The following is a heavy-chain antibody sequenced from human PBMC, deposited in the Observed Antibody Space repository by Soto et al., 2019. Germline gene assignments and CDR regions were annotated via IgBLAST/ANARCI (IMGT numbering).Heavy chain of an antibody. Sequence: QVQLVQSGAEVKKPGASVKVSCKASGYTFTSYDINWVRQATGQGLEWMGWMNPNRGNTGYAQKFQGRVTMTRNTSISTAYMELSSLRSEDTAVYYCARGDVLRFLEWLKGGDYFDYWGQGTLVTVAS. D-gene: IGHD3-3*01. J-gene: IGHJ4*02. CDR2: MNPNRGNT. V-gene: IGHV1-8*01. CDR3: ARGDVLRFLEWLKGGDYFDY. CDR1: GYTFTSYD.